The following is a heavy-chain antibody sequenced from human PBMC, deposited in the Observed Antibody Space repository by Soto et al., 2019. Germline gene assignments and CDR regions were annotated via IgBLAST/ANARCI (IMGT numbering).Heavy chain of an antibody. Sequence: SVKVSCKASGYTFTSYYMHWVRQAPGQGLEWMGIINPSGGSTSYAQKFQGRVTMTRDTSTSTVYMELSSLRSEDTAVYYCARVDRGGAYGMDVWGQGTTVTVSS. J-gene: IGHJ6*02. CDR3: ARVDRGGAYGMDV. CDR2: INPSGGST. CDR1: GYTFTSYY. V-gene: IGHV1-46*01. D-gene: IGHD3-10*01.